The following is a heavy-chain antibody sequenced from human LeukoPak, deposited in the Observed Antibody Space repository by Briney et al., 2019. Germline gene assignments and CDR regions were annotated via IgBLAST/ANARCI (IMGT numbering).Heavy chain of an antibody. D-gene: IGHD2-15*01. Sequence: ASVKVSCKVSGYTFTDYYMHWVQQAPGKGLEWMGLVDPEDGETIYAEKFQGRVTITADTSTDTAYMELSSLRSEDTAEYYCATPGAGVAGPASSDYWGQGTLVTVSS. J-gene: IGHJ4*02. CDR2: VDPEDGET. CDR3: ATPGAGVAGPASSDY. CDR1: GYTFTDYY. V-gene: IGHV1-69-2*01.